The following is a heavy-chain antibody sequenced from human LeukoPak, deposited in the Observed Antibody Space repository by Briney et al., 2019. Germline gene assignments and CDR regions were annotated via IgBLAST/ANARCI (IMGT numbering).Heavy chain of an antibody. J-gene: IGHJ6*02. V-gene: IGHV3-30*14. D-gene: IGHD7-27*01. CDR1: RFTFSSYA. CDR3: ATQTTGEGNYYYYYGMDV. Sequence: SGGSLRLSCAASRFTFSSYAMHWVRQAPGKGLEWVAVISYDGSNKYYADSVKGRFTISRDNSKNTLYLQMNSLRAEDTAVYYCATQTTGEGNYYYYYGMDVWGQGTTVTVSS. CDR2: ISYDGSNK.